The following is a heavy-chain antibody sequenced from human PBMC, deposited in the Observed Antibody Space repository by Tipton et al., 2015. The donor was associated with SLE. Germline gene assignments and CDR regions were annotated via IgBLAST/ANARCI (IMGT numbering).Heavy chain of an antibody. D-gene: IGHD6-19*01. J-gene: IGHJ6*02. CDR2: IYYREGT. V-gene: IGHV4-59*08. CDR3: ARHHGSGWLYGLDV. Sequence: TLSLTCAVSGGTFSGNYWSWIRQPPGEGLEWIGYIYYREGTNYSPSLKSRVTISLDASKNQLSLKLSSVTAADTAVYYCARHHGSGWLYGLDVWGQGTTVTVSS. CDR1: GGTFSGNY.